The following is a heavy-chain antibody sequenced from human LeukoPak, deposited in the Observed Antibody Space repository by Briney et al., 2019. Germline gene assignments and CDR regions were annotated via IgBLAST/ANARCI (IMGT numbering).Heavy chain of an antibody. V-gene: IGHV3-23*01. CDR3: AKGRDGYNYDY. CDR2: ISGSGGST. D-gene: IGHD5-24*01. Sequence: GGSLRLSCAASGFTFSDYYMSWVRQAPGKGLEWVSAISGSGGSTYYADSVKGRFTISRDNSKNTLYLQMNSLRAEDTAVYYCAKGRDGYNYDYWGQGTLVTVSS. J-gene: IGHJ4*02. CDR1: GFTFSDYY.